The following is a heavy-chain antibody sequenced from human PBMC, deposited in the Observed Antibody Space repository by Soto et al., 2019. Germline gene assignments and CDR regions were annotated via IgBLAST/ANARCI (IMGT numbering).Heavy chain of an antibody. J-gene: IGHJ4*02. D-gene: IGHD6-13*01. CDR1: GYTFTSYA. CDR2: INAGNGNT. Sequence: GASLKVSCKASGYTFTSYAMHWVRQAPGQRLEWMGWINAGNGNTKYSQKFQGRVTITRDTSASTAYMELNSLRAEDTAVYYCARVAVLAAAGTTDYWGQGTLVTVSS. V-gene: IGHV1-3*01. CDR3: ARVAVLAAAGTTDY.